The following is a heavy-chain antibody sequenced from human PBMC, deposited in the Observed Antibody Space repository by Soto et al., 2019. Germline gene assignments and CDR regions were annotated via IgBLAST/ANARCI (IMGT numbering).Heavy chain of an antibody. V-gene: IGHV1-3*01. Sequence: ASVKVSCKASGYTFTNYATHWVRQAPGQRLEWMGWINAGNGNTKYSQKFQGRVTITRDTSASTAYMELSSLSSEDTAVFYCASRRRYGSGSYYWFNYFDPWGQGTPVTVSS. CDR3: ASRRRYGSGSYYWFNYFDP. CDR2: INAGNGNT. D-gene: IGHD3-10*01. J-gene: IGHJ5*02. CDR1: GYTFTNYA.